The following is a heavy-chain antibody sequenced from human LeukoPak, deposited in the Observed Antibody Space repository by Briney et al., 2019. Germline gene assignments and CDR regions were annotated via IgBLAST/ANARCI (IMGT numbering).Heavy chain of an antibody. V-gene: IGHV7-4-1*02. CDR3: ASTSQWLVSDDAFDI. D-gene: IGHD6-19*01. CDR2: INTNTGNP. Sequence: ASVKVSFKASGYTFTSYAMNWVRQAPGQGLEWMGWINTNTGNPTYAQGFTGRFVFSLDTSVSTAYLQISSLKAEDTAVYYCASTSQWLVSDDAFDIWGQGTMVTVSS. CDR1: GYTFTSYA. J-gene: IGHJ3*02.